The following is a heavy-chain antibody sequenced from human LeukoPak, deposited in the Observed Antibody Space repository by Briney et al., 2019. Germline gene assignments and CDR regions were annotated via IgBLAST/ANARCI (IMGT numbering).Heavy chain of an antibody. Sequence: GGSLRLSCAASGFTFSNYAMHWVRQAPGKGLEWVAVVSYDGSNKYYADSVKGRFTISRDNSKNTLYLQMNSLRADDTAVYYCARGLGYSTGQDYFDYWGQGTLVTVSS. V-gene: IGHV3-30-3*01. CDR3: ARGLGYSTGQDYFDY. J-gene: IGHJ4*02. D-gene: IGHD6-19*01. CDR1: GFTFSNYA. CDR2: VSYDGSNK.